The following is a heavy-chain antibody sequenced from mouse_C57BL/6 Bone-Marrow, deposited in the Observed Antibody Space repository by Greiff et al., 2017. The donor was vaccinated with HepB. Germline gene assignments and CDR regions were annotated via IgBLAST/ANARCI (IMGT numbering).Heavy chain of an antibody. J-gene: IGHJ3*01. D-gene: IGHD3-2*02. CDR3: AVEHRLPAWFAD. CDR2: ISSGGSYT. V-gene: IGHV5-6*01. Sequence: EVQRVESGGDLVKPGGSLKLSCAASGFTFSSYGMSWVRQTPGKRLEWVATISSGGSYTYYPDSVKGRFTISRDNAKNTLYLQMSSLKSEDTAMYYCAVEHRLPAWFADWGPGTLITVSA. CDR1: GFTFSSYG.